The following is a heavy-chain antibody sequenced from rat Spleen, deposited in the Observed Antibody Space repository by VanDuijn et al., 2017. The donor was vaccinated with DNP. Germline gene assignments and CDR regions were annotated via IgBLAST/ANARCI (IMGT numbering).Heavy chain of an antibody. J-gene: IGHJ3*01. V-gene: IGHV5-25*01. CDR3: TRHGDGNYGFDWFAY. D-gene: IGHD1-11*01. CDR1: GFTFSDYY. CDR2: IGTGGGDT. Sequence: EVQLVESGGGLVQPGRSLKLSCAASGFTFSDYYMAWVRQAPKKGLEWVTSIGTGGGDTYYRDSVKGRFTISRDNAKNTLYLQMDSLRSEDTATYYCTRHGDGNYGFDWFAYWGQGTLVTVSS.